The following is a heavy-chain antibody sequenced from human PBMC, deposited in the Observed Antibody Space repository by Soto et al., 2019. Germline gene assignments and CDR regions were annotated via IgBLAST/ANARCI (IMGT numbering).Heavy chain of an antibody. CDR1: GGTFSSYA. Sequence: GASVKVSCKASGGTFSSYAISWVRQAPGQGLEWMGGIIPIFGTANYAQKFQGRVTITADESTSTAYMELSSLRSEDTAVYYCASIVDTAMASSLYYYYGMDVWGQGTRSPSP. D-gene: IGHD5-18*01. CDR3: ASIVDTAMASSLYYYYGMDV. J-gene: IGHJ6*02. V-gene: IGHV1-69*13. CDR2: IIPIFGTA.